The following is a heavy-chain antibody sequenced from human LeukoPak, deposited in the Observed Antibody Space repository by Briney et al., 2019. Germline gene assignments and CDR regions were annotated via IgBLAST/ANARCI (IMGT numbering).Heavy chain of an antibody. D-gene: IGHD3-3*01. CDR3: ARQPEYYDFWSGYSPPYYYGMDV. CDR2: IYYSGST. Sequence: SETLSLTCTVSGGSISSYYWSWIRQPRGKGLEWIGYIYYSGSTNYNPSLKSRVTISVDTSKNQFSLKLSSVTAADTAVYYCARQPEYYDFWSGYSPPYYYGMDVWGQGTTVTVSS. V-gene: IGHV4-59*08. CDR1: GGSISSYY. J-gene: IGHJ6*02.